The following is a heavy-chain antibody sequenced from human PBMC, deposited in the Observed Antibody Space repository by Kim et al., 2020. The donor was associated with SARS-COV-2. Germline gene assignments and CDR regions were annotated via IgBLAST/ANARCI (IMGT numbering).Heavy chain of an antibody. V-gene: IGHV4-39*01. D-gene: IGHD5-12*01. Sequence: LNSRVTISVDTSKNQFPLKLSSVTAADTAVYYCARHFRRWLQIRPDYFDYWAQGTLVTVSS. J-gene: IGHJ4*02. CDR3: ARHFRRWLQIRPDYFDY.